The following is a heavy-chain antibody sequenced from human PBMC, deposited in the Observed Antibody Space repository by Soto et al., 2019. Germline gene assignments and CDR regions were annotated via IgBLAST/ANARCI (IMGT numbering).Heavy chain of an antibody. Sequence: ASVKVSCKASGYTFTGYYIHWVRQAPGQGLEWMGWINPNSVGTNYAQKFQGRVTMTSDTSINTAYMELNSVTPEDTAVYYCAREGSSTWTYYFDFWGQGILVTVSS. CDR2: INPNSVGT. CDR3: AREGSSTWTYYFDF. D-gene: IGHD6-13*01. J-gene: IGHJ4*02. CDR1: GYTFTGYY. V-gene: IGHV1-2*02.